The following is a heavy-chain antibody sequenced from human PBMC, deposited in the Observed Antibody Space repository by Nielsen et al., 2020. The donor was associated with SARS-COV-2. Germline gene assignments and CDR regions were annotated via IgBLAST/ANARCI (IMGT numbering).Heavy chain of an antibody. CDR3: ARELNGYSSSWYPDY. D-gene: IGHD6-13*01. Sequence: WVRQAPGQGLEWMGWISAYNGNTNYAQKLQGRVTMTTDTSTSTAYMELRSLRSDDTAVYYCARELNGYSSSWYPDYWGQGTLVTVSS. V-gene: IGHV1-18*01. J-gene: IGHJ4*02. CDR2: ISAYNGNT.